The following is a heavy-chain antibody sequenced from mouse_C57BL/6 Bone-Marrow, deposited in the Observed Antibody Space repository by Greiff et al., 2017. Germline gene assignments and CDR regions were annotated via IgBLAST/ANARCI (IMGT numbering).Heavy chain of an antibody. CDR1: GFTFSSCG. CDR3: ARHYDYDGFAY. CDR2: ISSGGSYT. J-gene: IGHJ3*01. D-gene: IGHD2-4*01. V-gene: IGHV5-6*01. Sequence: EVQLVESGGDLVKPGGSLKLSCAASGFTFSSCGMSWVRQTPDKRLEWVATISSGGSYTYYPDSVKGRFTISRDNAKNTLYLQMSSLKSEDTAMYYCARHYDYDGFAYWGQGTLVTVSA.